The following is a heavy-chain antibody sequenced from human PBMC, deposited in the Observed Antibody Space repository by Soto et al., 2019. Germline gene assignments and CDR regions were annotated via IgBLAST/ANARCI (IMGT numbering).Heavy chain of an antibody. J-gene: IGHJ6*02. CDR1: GFAFSSYE. CDR2: ISSSGNTI. CDR3: AKELQSHYYYYGMDV. V-gene: IGHV3-48*03. D-gene: IGHD4-4*01. Sequence: GGSLRLSCAASGFAFSSYEMNWVRQAPGKGLEWLSYISSSGNTIYYADSVKGRFTISRDNAKNSLYLQMNSLRAEDTAVYYWAKELQSHYYYYGMDVWGQGTTVTVSS.